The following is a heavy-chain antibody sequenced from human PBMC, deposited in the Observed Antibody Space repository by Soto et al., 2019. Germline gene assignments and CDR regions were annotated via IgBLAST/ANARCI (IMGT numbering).Heavy chain of an antibody. D-gene: IGHD6-19*01. J-gene: IGHJ3*02. CDR3: TRDPPYLYSSGWTDAFDI. CDR2: IRSKAYGGTT. Sequence: GGSLRLSCTASGFTFGGYAMSWFGQGPGKGLEWVGFIRSKAYGGTTEYAASVKGRFTISRDDSKSIAYLQMNSLKTEDTAVYYCTRDPPYLYSSGWTDAFDIWGQGTMVTVSS. CDR1: GFTFGGYA. V-gene: IGHV3-49*03.